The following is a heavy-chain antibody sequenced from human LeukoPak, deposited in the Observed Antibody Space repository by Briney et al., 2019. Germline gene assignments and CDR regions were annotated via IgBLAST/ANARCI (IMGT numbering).Heavy chain of an antibody. CDR2: IYPSDSDT. CDR3: ARRYFYSGSGSWGFDY. D-gene: IGHD3-10*01. J-gene: IGHJ4*02. CDR1: GYSFTNYW. Sequence: GESLKISCKGSGYSFTNYWIGWVRQVPGKDREWMGIIYPSDSDTRYSPSFKGQVTISADKSISTAYLQWNSLKASDSAMYYCARRYFYSGSGSWGFDYWGQGTLVTVS. V-gene: IGHV5-51*01.